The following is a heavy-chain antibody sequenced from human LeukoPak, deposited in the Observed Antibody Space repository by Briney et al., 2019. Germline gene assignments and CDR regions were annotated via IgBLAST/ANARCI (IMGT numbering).Heavy chain of an antibody. D-gene: IGHD2-2*01. CDR1: GGSFSGYY. J-gene: IGHJ6*02. CDR2: INHSGSA. Sequence: SDTLSLTCAVYGGSFSGYYWSWIRQPPGKGLEWIGEINHSGSANYHPSLKSRATISVDTSKNQFSLQLSSVTAADTAVYYCARAPARYYYYYGMDVWGQGTTVPVPS. V-gene: IGHV4-34*01. CDR3: ARAPARYYYYYGMDV.